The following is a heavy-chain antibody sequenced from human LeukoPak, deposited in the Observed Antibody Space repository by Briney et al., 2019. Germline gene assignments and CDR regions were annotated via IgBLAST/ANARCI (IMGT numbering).Heavy chain of an antibody. CDR2: ISGVGGST. V-gene: IGHV3-43*02. D-gene: IGHD3-10*01. J-gene: IGHJ5*02. Sequence: GGSLRLSCAASGFTFDDYAMHWVRQAPGKGLEWVSLISGVGGSTYYADSVKGRFTTSRDNSKNSLYLQMNSLRTEDPALYYCAKDIGDAPYTWFDPWGQGTLVTVSS. CDR1: GFTFDDYA. CDR3: AKDIGDAPYTWFDP.